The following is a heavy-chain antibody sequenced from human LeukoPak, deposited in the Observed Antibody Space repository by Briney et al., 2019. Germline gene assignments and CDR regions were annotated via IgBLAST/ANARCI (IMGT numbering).Heavy chain of an antibody. CDR3: ARDPPYGSGH. Sequence: PGRSLRLSCAASGFTFSSYGMHWVRQAPGKGLEWVSSISSSSSYIYYADSVKGRFTISRDNAKNSLYLQMNSLRAEDTAVYYCARDPPYGSGHWGQGTLVTVSS. V-gene: IGHV3-21*01. J-gene: IGHJ4*02. CDR2: ISSSSSYI. CDR1: GFTFSSYG. D-gene: IGHD3-10*01.